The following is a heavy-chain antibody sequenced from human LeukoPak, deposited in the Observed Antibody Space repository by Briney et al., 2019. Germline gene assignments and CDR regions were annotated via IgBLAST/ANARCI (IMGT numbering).Heavy chain of an antibody. Sequence: GGSLRLSCAASGFTFSNYAMSWVRQAPGKGLVWVSRINSDGSDTTYADSVKGRFTISRDNAKNTLYLQMNSLRAEDTAVYYCTRGSATSAFDIWGQGTMVTVSS. V-gene: IGHV3-74*01. J-gene: IGHJ3*02. CDR2: INSDGSDT. D-gene: IGHD5-12*01. CDR3: TRGSATSAFDI. CDR1: GFTFSNYA.